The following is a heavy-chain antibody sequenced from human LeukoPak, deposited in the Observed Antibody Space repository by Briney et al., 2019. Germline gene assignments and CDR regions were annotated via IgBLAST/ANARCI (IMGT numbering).Heavy chain of an antibody. CDR2: IYYSGST. J-gene: IGHJ3*02. Sequence: SETLSLTCTVSGGSISSYYWSWIRQPPGKGLEWIGYIYYSGSTNYNPSLKSRVTISVGTSKNQFSLKLSSVTAADTAVYYCARVGYGDYAPPHAFDIWGQGTMVTVSS. D-gene: IGHD4-17*01. CDR3: ARVGYGDYAPPHAFDI. CDR1: GGSISSYY. V-gene: IGHV4-59*01.